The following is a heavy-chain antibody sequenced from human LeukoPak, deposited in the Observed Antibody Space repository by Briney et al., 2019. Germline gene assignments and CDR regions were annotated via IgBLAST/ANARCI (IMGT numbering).Heavy chain of an antibody. CDR2: ISSSSGYI. J-gene: IGHJ4*02. CDR1: GFTFSSYS. Sequence: GGSLRLSCAASGFTFSSYSMNWVRQAPGKALEWVSSISSSSGYIHYADSVKGRFTISRDNAKNSLYLQMNSLRAEDTAVYYCAKDKYGGNSEYYFDYWGQGTLVTVSS. V-gene: IGHV3-21*01. CDR3: AKDKYGGNSEYYFDY. D-gene: IGHD4-23*01.